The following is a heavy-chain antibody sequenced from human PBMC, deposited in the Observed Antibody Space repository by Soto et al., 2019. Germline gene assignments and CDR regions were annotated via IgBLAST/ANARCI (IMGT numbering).Heavy chain of an antibody. J-gene: IGHJ6*02. D-gene: IGHD2-15*01. CDR1: GYTFNKYY. V-gene: IGHV1-46*02. CDR3: AIASLLDYHYAMDV. Sequence: ASVKVSCKASGYTFNKYYIHWVRQAPGQGLEWMGIDNPSSGFVTHAPKFQDRVTMTRDTSTSTVYMELSSLRSDDTAVYYCAIASLLDYHYAMDVWGQGTTVTVSS. CDR2: DNPSSGFV.